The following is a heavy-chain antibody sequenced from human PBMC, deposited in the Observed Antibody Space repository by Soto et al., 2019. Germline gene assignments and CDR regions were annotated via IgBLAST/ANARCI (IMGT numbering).Heavy chain of an antibody. J-gene: IGHJ6*02. Sequence: EVQLLESGGGLVQPGGSLRLSCAVSGFTFNNYAMNWVRQAPGKGLEWVSSISDSGGRTYYADSVKGRFTISRDNSKNTLHLQMNSLRAEETAIYYCAKDALGDYFYYGMDVWGQGTTVTVSS. V-gene: IGHV3-23*01. CDR1: GFTFNNYA. CDR3: AKDALGDYFYYGMDV. CDR2: ISDSGGRT.